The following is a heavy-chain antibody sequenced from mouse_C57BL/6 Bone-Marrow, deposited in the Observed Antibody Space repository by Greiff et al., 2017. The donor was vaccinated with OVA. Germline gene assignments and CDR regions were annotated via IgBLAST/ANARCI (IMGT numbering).Heavy chain of an antibody. J-gene: IGHJ3*01. CDR3: TRGGVIYDGYYDPSFAY. V-gene: IGHV5-9-1*02. CDR1: GFTFSSYA. Sequence: DVMLVESGEGLVKPGGSLKLSCAASGFTFSSYAMSWVRQTPEKRLEWVAYISSGGDYIYYADTVKGRFTIYRDNARNTLYLQMSSLKSEDTAMYYCTRGGVIYDGYYDPSFAYWGQGTLVTVSA. CDR2: ISSGGDYI. D-gene: IGHD2-3*01.